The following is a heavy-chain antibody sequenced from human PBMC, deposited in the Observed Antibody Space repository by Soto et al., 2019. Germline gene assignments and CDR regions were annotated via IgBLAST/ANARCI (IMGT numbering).Heavy chain of an antibody. Sequence: SGPTLVNPTQTLTLTCTFSGFSLSTSGVGVGWIRQPPGKALEWLALIYWDDNKRYSPSLKSRLTITKDTSKNQVVLTLTNMDPVDTAKYSCVRRYDPYYFDYWGQGTLVNVSS. J-gene: IGHJ4*02. CDR1: GFSLSTSGVG. V-gene: IGHV2-5*02. CDR2: IYWDDNK. D-gene: IGHD1-1*01. CDR3: VRRYDPYYFDY.